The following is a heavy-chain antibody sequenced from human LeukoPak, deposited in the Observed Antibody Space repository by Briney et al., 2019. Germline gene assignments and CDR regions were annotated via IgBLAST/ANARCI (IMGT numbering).Heavy chain of an antibody. J-gene: IGHJ4*02. V-gene: IGHV3-64*04. CDR2: ISSNGGST. CDR1: GFTFSSYA. D-gene: IGHD6-19*01. Sequence: GGSLRLSCSASGFTFSSYAMHWVRQAPGKGLEYVSAISSNGGSTYYADSVKGRFTISRDNSKNTLYLQMNSLRAGDTAVYYCARGKYGYTSGWQIPDYWGQGTLVTVSS. CDR3: ARGKYGYTSGWQIPDY.